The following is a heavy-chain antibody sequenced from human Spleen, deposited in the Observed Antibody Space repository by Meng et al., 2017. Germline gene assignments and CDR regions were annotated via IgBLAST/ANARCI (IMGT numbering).Heavy chain of an antibody. J-gene: IGHJ4*02. CDR1: GYTFTGSY. V-gene: IGHV1-2*06. CDR2: VNPNNGGT. D-gene: IGHD2-15*01. Sequence: QVQLVQSGAEVKKPGASVKVSCKASGYTFTGSYMHWVRQAPGQGLEWMGRVNPNNGGTNYAQKFQGRVTMTRDTSISTAYLELSRLTSDDTAVYYCVSYCRGTSCATYWGQGSLVTVSS. CDR3: VSYCRGTSCATY.